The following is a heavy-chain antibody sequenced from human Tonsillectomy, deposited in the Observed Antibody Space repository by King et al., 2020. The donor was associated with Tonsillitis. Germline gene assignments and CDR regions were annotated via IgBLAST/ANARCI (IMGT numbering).Heavy chain of an antibody. CDR3: ASLIMFGGVIVPPFDY. CDR2: ISGSGGSI. D-gene: IGHD3-16*02. V-gene: IGHV3-23*04. Sequence: VQLVESGGGLVQPGGSLRLSCGASGFTFSSYAMSWVRQAPGKGLEWVSVISGSGGSIYYADSVKGRFTISRDNSKNTLYLQMNSLRAEDTAVYYCASLIMFGGVIVPPFDYWGQGTLVTVSS. J-gene: IGHJ4*02. CDR1: GFTFSSYA.